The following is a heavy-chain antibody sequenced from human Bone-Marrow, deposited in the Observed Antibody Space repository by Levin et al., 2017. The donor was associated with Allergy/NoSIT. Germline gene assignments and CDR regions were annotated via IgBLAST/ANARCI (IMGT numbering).Heavy chain of an antibody. V-gene: IGHV1-18*01. CDR2: ISAYNGNT. Sequence: GESLKISCKASGYTFTSYGISWVRQAPGQGLEWMGWISAYNGNTNYAQKLQGRVTMTTDTSTSTAYMELRSLRSDDTAVYYCAREGAAAGIVSRYYFDYWGQGTLVTVSS. CDR1: GYTFTSYG. D-gene: IGHD6-13*01. CDR3: AREGAAAGIVSRYYFDY. J-gene: IGHJ4*02.